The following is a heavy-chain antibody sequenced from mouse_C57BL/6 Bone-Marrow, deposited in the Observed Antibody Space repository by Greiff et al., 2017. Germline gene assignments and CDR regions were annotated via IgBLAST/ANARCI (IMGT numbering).Heavy chain of an antibody. D-gene: IGHD2-1*01. CDR1: GYAFSSSW. V-gene: IGHV1-82*01. CDR3: ASPLRNFFAY. Sequence: VQGVESGPELVKPGASVKISCKASGYAFSSSWMNWVKQRPGKGLEWIGRIYPGDGDTNYNGKFKGKATLTADKSSSTAYMQLSSLTSEDSAVYFCASPLRNFFAYWGQGTLVTVSA. J-gene: IGHJ3*01. CDR2: IYPGDGDT.